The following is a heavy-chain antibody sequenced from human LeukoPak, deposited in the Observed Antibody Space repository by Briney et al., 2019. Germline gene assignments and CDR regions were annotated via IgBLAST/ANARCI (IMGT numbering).Heavy chain of an antibody. V-gene: IGHV4-61*08. Sequence: SETLSLTCTVSGGSISSGDYYWSWLRQPPGKGLEWIGYIYYSGSTNYNPSLKSRVTISVDTSKNQFSLKLSSVTAADTAVYYCARDSEGADPWGQGTLVTVSS. D-gene: IGHD3-10*01. CDR2: IYYSGST. J-gene: IGHJ5*02. CDR1: GGSISSGDYY. CDR3: ARDSEGADP.